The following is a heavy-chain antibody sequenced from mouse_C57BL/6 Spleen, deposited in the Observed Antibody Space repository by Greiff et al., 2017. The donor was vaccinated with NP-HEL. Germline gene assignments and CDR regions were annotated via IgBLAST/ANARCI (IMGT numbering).Heavy chain of an antibody. CDR2: INPGSGGT. J-gene: IGHJ2*01. D-gene: IGHD2-4*01. CDR1: GYAFTNYL. CDR3: ARRPLYYDYLFDY. Sequence: QLQQSGAELVRPGTSVKVSCKASGYAFTNYLIEWVKQRPGQGLEWIGVINPGSGGTNYNEKFKGKATLTADKSSTTTYMQLSSLTSEDSAVYFCARRPLYYDYLFDYWGQGTTLTVSS. V-gene: IGHV1-54*01.